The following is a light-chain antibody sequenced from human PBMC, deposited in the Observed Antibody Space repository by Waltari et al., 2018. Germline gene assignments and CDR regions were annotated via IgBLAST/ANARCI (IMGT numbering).Light chain of an antibody. CDR1: SSDVGGYNY. Sequence: QSALTQPPSASGSPGQSVTISCTGTSSDVGGYNYVSWYQQHPVKAPKLMIYDVSKRPSGVPDRFSGSKSGNTASLTVSGLQAEDEADYYCSSYAGSNNLGVFGTGTKVTVL. CDR3: SSYAGSNNLGV. J-gene: IGLJ1*01. CDR2: DVS. V-gene: IGLV2-8*01.